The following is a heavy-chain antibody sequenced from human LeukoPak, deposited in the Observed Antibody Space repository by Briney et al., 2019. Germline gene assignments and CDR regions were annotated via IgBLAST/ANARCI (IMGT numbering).Heavy chain of an antibody. J-gene: IGHJ4*02. CDR3: ARDQEAFDY. CDR1: GYSFTSNY. Sequence: ASVKVSCKASGYSFTSNYIHWVRQAPGQGLEWMGMIYPRDGSTSYAQKFQGRVTVTRDASTSTVHMELSGLRSEDTAVYYCARDQEAFDYWGQGTLVTVSS. V-gene: IGHV1-46*01. CDR2: IYPRDGST.